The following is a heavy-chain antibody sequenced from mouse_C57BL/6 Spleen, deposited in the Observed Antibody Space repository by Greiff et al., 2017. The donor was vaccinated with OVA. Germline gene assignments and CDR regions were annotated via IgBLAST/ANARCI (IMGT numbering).Heavy chain of an antibody. J-gene: IGHJ4*01. CDR3: TRLMDYGSSFAMDY. CDR2: IDPETGGT. D-gene: IGHD1-1*01. Sequence: QVHVKQSGAELVRPGASVTLSCKASGYTFTDYEMHWVKQTPVHGLEWIGAIDPETGGTAYNQKFKGKAILTADKSSSTAYMELRSLTSEDSAVYYCTRLMDYGSSFAMDYWGQGTSVTVSS. CDR1: GYTFTDYE. V-gene: IGHV1-15*01.